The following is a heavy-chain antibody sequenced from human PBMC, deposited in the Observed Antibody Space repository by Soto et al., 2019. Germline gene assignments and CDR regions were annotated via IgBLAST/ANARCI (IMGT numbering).Heavy chain of an antibody. CDR3: AGRSSLASVELFVGVISKYNRIDP. CDR2: IYHSGST. CDR1: NGSISSAIYY. V-gene: IGHV4-39*01. J-gene: IGHJ5*02. Sequence: QLQLQESGPGLVKPSETLSLTCTVSNGSISSAIYYWGWIRQPPGKGLEWLGSIYHSGSTYYHPSLHGRVTVAVDSAKTRFSLELSFVTAAATAVYFCAGRSSLASVELFVGVISKYNRIDPWGQGTLVTVSS. D-gene: IGHD1-20*01.